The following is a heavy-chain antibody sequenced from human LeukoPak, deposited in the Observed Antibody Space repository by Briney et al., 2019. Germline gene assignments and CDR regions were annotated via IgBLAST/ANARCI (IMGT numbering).Heavy chain of an antibody. CDR2: SDPEDVKT. J-gene: IGHJ4*02. D-gene: IGHD3-22*01. CDR1: GYSLTELA. Sequence: ASVKVSCTISGYSLTELAIHWVRQAPGKGLEWMGGSDPEDVKTSFAEKFQGRVTFTEDTSTATAFMELSRLRSDDTAVYYCATFQAYANSGHLRPYFDYWGQGTLVTVSS. CDR3: ATFQAYANSGHLRPYFDY. V-gene: IGHV1-24*01.